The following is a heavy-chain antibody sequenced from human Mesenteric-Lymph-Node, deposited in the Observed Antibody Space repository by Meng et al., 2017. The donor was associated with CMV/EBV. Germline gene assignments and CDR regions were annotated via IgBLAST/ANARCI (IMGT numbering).Heavy chain of an antibody. CDR3: ARHQRWLKSEGGFNY. V-gene: IGHV4-34*01. D-gene: IGHD4-23*01. Sequence: QVQLQQVGPGLLKPSETLSLTCAVYGGAFSGYYWSWIRQPPGKGLEWIGEINHSGSTNYNPSLKSRVTISVDTSKNQFSLKLSSVTAADTAVYYCARHQRWLKSEGGFNYWGQGTLVTVSS. J-gene: IGHJ4*02. CDR1: GGAFSGYY. CDR2: INHSGST.